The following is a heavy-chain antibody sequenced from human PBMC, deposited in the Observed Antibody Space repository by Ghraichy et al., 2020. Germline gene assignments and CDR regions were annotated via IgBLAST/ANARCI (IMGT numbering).Heavy chain of an antibody. Sequence: SETLSLTCNVSGGSMNSYFWSWIRQPPGKGLEWIGYIFSTGGTNYNPSLKSRLTMSVDMSKSQLSLKLSSVTVADTAVYYCARPSAVLTGNWYFDLWGRGTLVTVSS. V-gene: IGHV4-59*08. J-gene: IGHJ2*01. CDR3: ARPSAVLTGNWYFDL. CDR1: GGSMNSYF. CDR2: IFSTGGT. D-gene: IGHD1-20*01.